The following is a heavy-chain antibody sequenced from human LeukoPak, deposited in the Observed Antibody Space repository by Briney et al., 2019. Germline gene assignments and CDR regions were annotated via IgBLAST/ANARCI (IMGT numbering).Heavy chain of an antibody. CDR3: ARGMYSYGFGSAYYYYMDV. CDR2: IIPIFGTA. V-gene: IGHV1-69*05. CDR1: GGTFSSYA. D-gene: IGHD5-18*01. J-gene: IGHJ6*03. Sequence: GASVKVSCKASGGTFSSYAISWVRQAPGQGLEWMGGIIPIFGTANYAQKFQGRVTITTDESTSTAYMELSSLRSEDTAVYYCARGMYSYGFGSAYYYYMDVWGKGTTVTVCS.